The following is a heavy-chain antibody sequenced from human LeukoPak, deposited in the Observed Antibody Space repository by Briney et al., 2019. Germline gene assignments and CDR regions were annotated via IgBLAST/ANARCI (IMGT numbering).Heavy chain of an antibody. J-gene: IGHJ2*01. D-gene: IGHD1-26*01. Sequence: GGSLRLSCVASGFTFSYSWMIWVRQAPGKGLEWVANINQPGSQKYHVDSVKGRFTISRDSSKNTLFLHMNTLRAEDTAIYYCAKDRTEGASYWYFDLWGRGTLVTVSS. V-gene: IGHV3-7*03. CDR1: GFTFSYSW. CDR3: AKDRTEGASYWYFDL. CDR2: INQPGSQK.